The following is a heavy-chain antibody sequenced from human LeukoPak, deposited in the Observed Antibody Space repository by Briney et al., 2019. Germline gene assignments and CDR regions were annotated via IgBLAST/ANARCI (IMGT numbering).Heavy chain of an antibody. J-gene: IGHJ4*02. CDR2: ISSSSSYI. D-gene: IGHD6-19*01. CDR3: ARDHRWLAYFDY. V-gene: IGHV3-21*01. Sequence: GGSLRLSCAASGFTFSSYSMNWVRQAPGKGLEWVSSISSSSSYIYYADSVKGRFTISRDNAKNSLYLQMNSLRAEDTAVYYCARDHRWLAYFDYWGQGTLVTVSS. CDR1: GFTFSSYS.